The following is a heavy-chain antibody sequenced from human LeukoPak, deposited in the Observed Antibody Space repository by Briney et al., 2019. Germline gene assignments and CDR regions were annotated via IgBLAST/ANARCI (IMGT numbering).Heavy chain of an antibody. CDR2: LSYDGTSR. Sequence: GGSLRLSCAASGFTFSSYAMHWVRQAPGKGLEWVAVLSYDGTSRYYADSVKGRFTISRDNSKNTLYLQMNSLRAEDTAVYYCAAGEFFDYWGQGTLVTVSS. V-gene: IGHV3-30-3*01. J-gene: IGHJ4*02. CDR1: GFTFSSYA. CDR3: AAGEFFDY. D-gene: IGHD3-10*01.